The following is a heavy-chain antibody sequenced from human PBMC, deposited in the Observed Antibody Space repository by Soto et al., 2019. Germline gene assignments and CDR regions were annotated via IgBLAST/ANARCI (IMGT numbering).Heavy chain of an antibody. D-gene: IGHD5-12*01. V-gene: IGHV3-74*01. Sequence: GSLRLSCAASGFTFNNYWVHWVRQAPGKGLVWVSRVNTDGSSTTYADSVKGRFTISRDNAKSTLYLQMNSLRADDTAVYFCAREQGRGNSVYDFDYWGPGTLVTVSS. CDR2: VNTDGSST. J-gene: IGHJ4*02. CDR1: GFTFNNYW. CDR3: AREQGRGNSVYDFDY.